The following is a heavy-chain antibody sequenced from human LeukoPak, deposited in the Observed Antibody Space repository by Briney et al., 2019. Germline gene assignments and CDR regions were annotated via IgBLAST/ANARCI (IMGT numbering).Heavy chain of an antibody. CDR2: IKSKADGGTT. CDR3: TTDKDFWGGYQDF. V-gene: IGHV3-15*01. J-gene: IGHJ4*02. CDR1: GFTFTNAW. D-gene: IGHD3-3*01. Sequence: GGSLRLSCVASGFTFTNAWMTWVRQAPGKGLEWVGRIKSKADGGTTDYVASVKGRFIISRNDSKDTMYLQMNSLKIEDTGVYYCTTDKDFWGGYQDFWGQGILVSVSS.